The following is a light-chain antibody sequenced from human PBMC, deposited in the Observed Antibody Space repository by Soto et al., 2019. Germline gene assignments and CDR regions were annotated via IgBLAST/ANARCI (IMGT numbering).Light chain of an antibody. CDR2: EVF. CDR3: SSYAGSDFLV. CDR1: SSDVGGYNY. V-gene: IGLV2-8*01. Sequence: QSALTQPASVSGSPGQSITISCTGTSSDVGGYNYVSWYQQHPGKAPKLMIYEVFHRPSGIPDRFSGSKSGHTASLTVSGLRADDEATYYCSSYAGSDFLVFGGGTKVTVL. J-gene: IGLJ2*01.